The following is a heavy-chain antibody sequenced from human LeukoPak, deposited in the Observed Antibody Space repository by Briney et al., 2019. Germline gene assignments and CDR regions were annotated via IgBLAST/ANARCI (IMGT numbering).Heavy chain of an antibody. CDR3: GRVSCGGSCYSLIGTFDI. CDR2: INPSGGTT. J-gene: IGHJ3*02. D-gene: IGHD2-15*01. V-gene: IGHV1-46*01. CDR1: GYTFTSYY. Sequence: ASVKVSCKASGYTFTSYYIHWVRQAPGQGLEWMGIINPSGGTTNYAQKFQARVTITADESTSTAYMEMSSLRSEDTAVYYCGRVSCGGSCYSLIGTFDIWGQGTMVTVSS.